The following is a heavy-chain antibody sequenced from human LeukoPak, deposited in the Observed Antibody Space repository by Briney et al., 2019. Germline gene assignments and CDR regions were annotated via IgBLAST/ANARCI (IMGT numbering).Heavy chain of an antibody. D-gene: IGHD3-3*01. J-gene: IGHJ4*02. CDR3: ARGGTYYDFWSGYYSYYFDY. CDR2: IYYSGST. V-gene: IGHV4-59*01. CDR1: GGSISSYY. Sequence: PSETLSLTCTVSGGSISSYYWSWIRQPPGKGLEWIGYIYYSGSTNYNPSLKSRVTISVDTSKNQFSLKLSSVTAVDTAVYYCARGGTYYDFWSGYYSYYFDYWGQGTLVTVSS.